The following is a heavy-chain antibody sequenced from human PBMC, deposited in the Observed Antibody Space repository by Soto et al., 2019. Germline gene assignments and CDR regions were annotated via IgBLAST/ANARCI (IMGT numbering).Heavy chain of an antibody. CDR1: GGSISSYY. J-gene: IGHJ5*02. V-gene: IGHV4-59*08. D-gene: IGHD5-12*01. CDR2: IYYSGSP. CDR3: SRHDSGYDINWGDA. Sequence: SETLYLTCTVSGGSISSYYWSWIRQPPGKGLEWIGYIYYSGSPNYNPSLKSRVTISVDTSKNQFSLKLSSVTAADTAVYYCSRHDSGYDINWGDAWGQGTLVTVSS.